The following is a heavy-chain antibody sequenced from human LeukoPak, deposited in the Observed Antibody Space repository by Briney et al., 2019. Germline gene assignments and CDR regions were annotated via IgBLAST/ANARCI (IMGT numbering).Heavy chain of an antibody. J-gene: IGHJ6*02. CDR2: ISSSSTYI. CDR1: GFTFSSYS. CDR3: ARGLPNYYGMDV. V-gene: IGHV3-21*01. Sequence: GGSLRLSCAASGFTFSSYSMNWVRQAPGKGLEWVSSISSSSTYIYYADSVKGRFTISRDNAKNSLYLQMNSLRTEDTAVYYCARGLPNYYGMDVWGQGTTVTVSS.